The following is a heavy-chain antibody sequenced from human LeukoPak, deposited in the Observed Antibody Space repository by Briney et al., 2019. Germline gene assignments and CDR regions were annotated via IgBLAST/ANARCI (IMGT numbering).Heavy chain of an antibody. CDR2: IYYSGST. CDR3: ARHSGIGMAQLYFDY. D-gene: IGHD1-26*01. V-gene: IGHV4-39*01. J-gene: IGHJ4*02. Sequence: SETLSLTCTVSGGSISSSHYYWGWIRPRAGKGLEWIGRIYYSGSTYYNPSHRSRVTISVDTSKNQFSLSLSSVTAADTSVYHCARHSGIGMAQLYFDYWGQGTLVTVSS. CDR1: GGSISSSHYY.